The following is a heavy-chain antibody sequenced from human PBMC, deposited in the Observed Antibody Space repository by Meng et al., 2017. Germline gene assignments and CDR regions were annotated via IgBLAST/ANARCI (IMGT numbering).Heavy chain of an antibody. J-gene: IGHJ4*02. V-gene: IGHV4-31*03. CDR3: ARDGGSYDSSGYYY. D-gene: IGHD3-22*01. CDR1: GGSISSGVYY. CDR2: IHYSGRT. Sequence: QVQLQESRPGLVKPSQTLSLTCSVSGGSISSGVYYWSWIRQHPGKGLEWIGHIHYSGRTYYNPSLESRVIISVDTSKNQFSLKLSSVTAADTAVYYCARDGGSYDSSGYYYWGQGTLVTVSS.